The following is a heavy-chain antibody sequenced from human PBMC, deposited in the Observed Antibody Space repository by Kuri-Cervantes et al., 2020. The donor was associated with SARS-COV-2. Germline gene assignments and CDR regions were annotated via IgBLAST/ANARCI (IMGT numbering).Heavy chain of an antibody. V-gene: IGHV3-30*03. J-gene: IGHJ6*02. CDR3: ARDGWKDSSDYSHVMDV. CDR2: MAYDGSNK. D-gene: IGHD3-22*01. Sequence: GESLKISCAASGFTFSRYVMHWVRQAPGKGLEWVAVMAYDGSNKYYADSVKGRFTISRDNSKNMLYLQMNSLRVEDTAIYYWARDGWKDSSDYSHVMDVWGQGTTVTVSS. CDR1: GFTFSRYV.